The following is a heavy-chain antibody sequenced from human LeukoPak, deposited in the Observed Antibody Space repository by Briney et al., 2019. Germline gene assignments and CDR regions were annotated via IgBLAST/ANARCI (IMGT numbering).Heavy chain of an antibody. CDR2: ISGSGSNT. CDR3: AKDARGSSWYLDY. D-gene: IGHD6-13*01. Sequence: GGSLRLSCAASGFTFSNYAMTWVRQAPGKGLEWVSAISGSGSNTYYADSVKGRFTISRDNSKNTQYLQMNGLRADDTAIYYCAKDARGSSWYLDYWGQGTLVSVSS. V-gene: IGHV3-23*01. CDR1: GFTFSNYA. J-gene: IGHJ4*02.